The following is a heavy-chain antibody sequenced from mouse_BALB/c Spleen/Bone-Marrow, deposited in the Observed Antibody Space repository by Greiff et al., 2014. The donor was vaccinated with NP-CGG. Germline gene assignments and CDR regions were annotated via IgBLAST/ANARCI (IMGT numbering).Heavy chain of an antibody. CDR3: ARSRDGYFDV. J-gene: IGHJ1*01. CDR2: IAPGSGST. Sequence: DLVKPGASLKLSCKASGYTFTSYWINWIKQRPGQGLEWIGRIAPGSGSTYYNEMFKGKATLTVDTSSSTAYIQLSSLSSEDSAVYFCARSRDGYFDVWGAGTTVTVSS. CDR1: GYTFTSYW. V-gene: IGHV1S41*01.